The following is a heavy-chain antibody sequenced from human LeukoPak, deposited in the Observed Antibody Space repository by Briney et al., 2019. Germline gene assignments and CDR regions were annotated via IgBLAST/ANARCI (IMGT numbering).Heavy chain of an antibody. D-gene: IGHD6-13*01. CDR2: ISYDGSNK. Sequence: GRSLRLSCAASGFTFSSYAMHWVRQAPGKGLEWVAVISYDGSNKYYADSVKGRFTISRDNSKNTLYLQMNSLRAEDTAVYYCARVPAADYWGQGTLVTVSS. CDR1: GFTFSSYA. V-gene: IGHV3-30-3*01. CDR3: ARVPAADY. J-gene: IGHJ4*02.